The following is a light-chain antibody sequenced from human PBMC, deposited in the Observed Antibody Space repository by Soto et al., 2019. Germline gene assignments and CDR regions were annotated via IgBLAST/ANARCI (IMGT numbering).Light chain of an antibody. CDR2: DVS. CDR3: CSYAGSYIYV. J-gene: IGLJ1*01. CDR1: SGDVGRYNF. V-gene: IGLV2-11*01. Sequence: QSALTQPRSVSGSSGQSVTISCTGTSGDVGRYNFVSWYQQHPGKAPKVMIYDVSKRPSGVPDRFSGSKSGNTASLTISGLQAEDEADYYCCSYAGSYIYVFGSGTKLTVL.